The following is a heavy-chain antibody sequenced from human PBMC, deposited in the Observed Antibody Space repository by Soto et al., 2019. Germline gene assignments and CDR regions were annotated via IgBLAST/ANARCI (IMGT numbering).Heavy chain of an antibody. Sequence: EVQLLESGRGWVQPGGSLRLSCAASGFTFGSYAMTWVRQAPGRGLEWVSTISGSGGSTYYADSVKGRFTISRDNSNNTLFLQVNSLRADDTAVYYCAKNRYTYGYSYYFDYWGQGTLVTVSS. J-gene: IGHJ4*02. CDR3: AKNRYTYGYSYYFDY. CDR2: ISGSGGST. D-gene: IGHD5-18*01. V-gene: IGHV3-23*01. CDR1: GFTFGSYA.